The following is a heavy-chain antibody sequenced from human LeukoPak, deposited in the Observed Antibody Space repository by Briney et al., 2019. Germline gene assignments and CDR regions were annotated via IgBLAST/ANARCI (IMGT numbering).Heavy chain of an antibody. CDR2: IYYSGST. CDR3: ARVGLSGGSGSYYATHFDY. Sequence: SETLSLTCTVSGDSIFNYYWSWIRQPAGKGLEWIGYIYYSGSTNYNPSLKSRVTISVDTSKNQFSLKLSSVTDADTAVYYCARVGLSGGSGSYYATHFDYWGQGTLVTVSS. D-gene: IGHD3-10*01. CDR1: GDSIFNYY. V-gene: IGHV4-59*01. J-gene: IGHJ4*02.